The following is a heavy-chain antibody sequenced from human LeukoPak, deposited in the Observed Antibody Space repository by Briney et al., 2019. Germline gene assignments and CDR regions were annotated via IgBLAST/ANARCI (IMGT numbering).Heavy chain of an antibody. CDR3: AREGITVVRGVIIGH. CDR1: GYTFTGYY. CDR2: INPNSGGT. D-gene: IGHD3-10*01. Sequence: ASVKVSCKASGYTFTGYYMHWVRQAPGQGLEWMGWINPNSGGTNYAQKFQGRVTMTRDTSTSTVYMELSSLRSEDTAVYYCAREGITVVRGVIIGHWGQGTLVTVSS. J-gene: IGHJ4*02. V-gene: IGHV1-2*02.